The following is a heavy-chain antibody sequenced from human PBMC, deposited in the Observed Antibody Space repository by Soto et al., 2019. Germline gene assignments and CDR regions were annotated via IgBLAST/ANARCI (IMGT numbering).Heavy chain of an antibody. CDR2: IIPIFGTA. J-gene: IGHJ6*02. Sequence: QVPLVQSGAEVKKPGSSVKVSCKASGGTFSSYAISWVRQAPGQGLEWMGGIIPIFGTANYAQKFQGRVTITADESTSTAYMELSSLRSEDTAVYYCARGRPGRGQQLVRYYYGMDVWGQGTTVTVSS. CDR3: ARGRPGRGQQLVRYYYGMDV. V-gene: IGHV1-69*01. CDR1: GGTFSSYA. D-gene: IGHD6-13*01.